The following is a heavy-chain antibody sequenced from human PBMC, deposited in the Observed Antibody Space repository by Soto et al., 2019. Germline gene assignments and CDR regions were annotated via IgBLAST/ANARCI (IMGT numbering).Heavy chain of an antibody. V-gene: IGHV1-18*01. CDR1: GYTFTSYG. D-gene: IGHD6-6*01. CDR2: ISAYNGNT. Sequence: ASVKVSCKASGYTFTSYGISWVRQAPGQGLEWMGWISAYNGNTNYAQKLQGRVTMTTDTSTSTAYMELRGLRSDDPAVDYCARSIGSKYSSSLDFDYWGQGTLLTVSS. CDR3: ARSIGSKYSSSLDFDY. J-gene: IGHJ4*02.